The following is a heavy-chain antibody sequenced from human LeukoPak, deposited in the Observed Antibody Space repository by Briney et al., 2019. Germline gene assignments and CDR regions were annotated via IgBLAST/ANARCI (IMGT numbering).Heavy chain of an antibody. J-gene: IGHJ4*02. CDR3: ARDPGSGLDY. Sequence: PSETLSLTCTVSGGSISSYYWSWIRQPSGKGLEWIGYIYYSGSTNYNPSLKSRVTISVDTSKNQFSLKLSSVTAADTAVYYCARDPGSGLDYWGQGTLVTVSS. CDR2: IYYSGST. V-gene: IGHV4-59*01. D-gene: IGHD6-19*01. CDR1: GGSISSYY.